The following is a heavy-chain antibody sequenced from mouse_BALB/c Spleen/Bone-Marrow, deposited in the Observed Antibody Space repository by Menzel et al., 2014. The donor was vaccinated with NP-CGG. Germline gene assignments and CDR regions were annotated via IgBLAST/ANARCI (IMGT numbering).Heavy chain of an antibody. CDR2: IWGDGST. J-gene: IGHJ4*01. Sequence: VKLVESGPGLVAPSQSLSITCTVSGFSLTGYGVNWVRRPPGKGLEWLGLIWGDGSTDYNSALKSRLSISKDNSKSQVFLKMNSLQSDDTARYYCASNGGGAMDYWGQGTSVTVSS. CDR3: ASNGGGAMDY. V-gene: IGHV2-6-7*01. CDR1: GFSLTGYG.